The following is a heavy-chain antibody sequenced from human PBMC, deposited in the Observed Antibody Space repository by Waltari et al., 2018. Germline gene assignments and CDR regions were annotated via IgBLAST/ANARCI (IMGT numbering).Heavy chain of an antibody. CDR1: GGTFSSYA. J-gene: IGHJ6*02. Sequence: QVQLVQSGAEVKKPGSSVKVSCKASGGTFSSYAISWVPQARGRGLGWMAGYIPIVGTANYERKFTGRVTITADESTSTADMELSSLRSEDTAVYYCARPRPDIVVVPDALYGLDVWGQGTTVTVSS. D-gene: IGHD2-2*01. CDR2: YIPIVGTA. CDR3: ARPRPDIVVVPDALYGLDV. V-gene: IGHV1-69*01.